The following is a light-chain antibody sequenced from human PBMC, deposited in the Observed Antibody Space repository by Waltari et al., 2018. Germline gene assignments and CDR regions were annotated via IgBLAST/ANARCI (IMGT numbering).Light chain of an antibody. CDR1: ASNIGGNL. CDR2: RSG. V-gene: IGLV1-44*01. Sequence: QSVLTQPPSASGTPGQRVTISCSGSASNIGGNLVNWYQQLPGKAPKLLIYRSGPRPSGVPDRFSASKTGTSASLAISGLQSEDEADYFCASWDDSLNGHWVFGGGTKVTVL. J-gene: IGLJ3*02. CDR3: ASWDDSLNGHWV.